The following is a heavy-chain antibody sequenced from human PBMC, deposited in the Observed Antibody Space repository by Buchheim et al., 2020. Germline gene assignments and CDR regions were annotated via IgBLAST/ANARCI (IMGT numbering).Heavy chain of an antibody. J-gene: IGHJ4*02. V-gene: IGHV3-11*01. CDR1: GFTFTDYY. Sequence: QVQLVESGGGLVRPGGSLRLSCGASGFTFTDYYIIWIRQAPGKGLEWLSYISGTGNTIYYVDSVKGRFTISRDNATNSVYLQMSSLRPEDTALYYCARARYSDSPSDYWGQGTL. CDR2: ISGTGNTI. CDR3: ARARYSDSPSDY. D-gene: IGHD1-26*01.